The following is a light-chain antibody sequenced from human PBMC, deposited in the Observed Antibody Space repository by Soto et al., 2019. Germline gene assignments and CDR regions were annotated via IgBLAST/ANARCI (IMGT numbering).Light chain of an antibody. CDR2: GAS. CDR3: QQYNNWPPWT. Sequence: EIVLTQSPGTLSLSPGERATLSCRASQSVTNSYFAWFQQKPGQAPRLLIYGASTRATGIPARFTGSGSGTEFTLTISSLQSEDFAVYYCQQYNNWPPWTFGQGTKVDI. J-gene: IGKJ1*01. V-gene: IGKV3-15*01. CDR1: QSVTNSY.